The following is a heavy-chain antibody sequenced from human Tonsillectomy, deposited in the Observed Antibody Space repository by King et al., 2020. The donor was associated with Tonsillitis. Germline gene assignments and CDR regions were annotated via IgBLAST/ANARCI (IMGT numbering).Heavy chain of an antibody. CDR2: IRYDGSNK. CDR3: TKDSSGGGDYWGQGDY. V-gene: IGHV3-30*02. J-gene: IGHJ4*02. D-gene: IGHD1-26*01. Sequence: VQLVESGGGVVQPGGSLRLSCAASGFTFSSYGMHWVRQAPGKGLEWVTFIRYDGSNKFYADSVKGRFNISRDNSKNTLYLQMNSLRAEDTAVYYCTKDSSGGGDYWGQGDYWGQGTLVTVSS. CDR1: GFTFSSYG.